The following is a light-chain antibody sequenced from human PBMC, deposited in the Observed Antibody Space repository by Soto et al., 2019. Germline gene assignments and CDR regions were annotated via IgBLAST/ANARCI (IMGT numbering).Light chain of an antibody. V-gene: IGKV2-30*01. CDR3: MQAIYWPFT. CDR1: QSLVYSDGDTF. Sequence: DVVLTQSPLFLPVTLGQPASISCRSSQSLVYSDGDTFLSWFQQRPGQSPRRLIYKVSNRDTGVSVRFSGSGSGTDFTLKISRVEAEDVGVYFCMQAIYWPFTFGPGTKVDIK. CDR2: KVS. J-gene: IGKJ3*01.